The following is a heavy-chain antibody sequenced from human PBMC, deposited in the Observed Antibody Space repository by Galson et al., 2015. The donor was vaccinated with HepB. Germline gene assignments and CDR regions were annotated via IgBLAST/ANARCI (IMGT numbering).Heavy chain of an antibody. V-gene: IGHV3-74*01. D-gene: IGHD3-10*01. J-gene: IGHJ4*02. CDR2: INSDGSST. CDR3: ARNYSNCFDY. CDR1: GFTFSNYW. Sequence: SLRLSCAASGFTFSNYWMHWVRQAPGKGPVWVSRINSDGSSTSYADSVKGRFTISRDNAKNTLYLQMNSLRADDTAVYYCARNYSNCFDYWGQGTLVTVSS.